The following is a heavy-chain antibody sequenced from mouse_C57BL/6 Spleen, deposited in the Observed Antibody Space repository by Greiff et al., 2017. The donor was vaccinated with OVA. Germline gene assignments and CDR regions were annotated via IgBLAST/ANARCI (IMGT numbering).Heavy chain of an antibody. V-gene: IGHV1-72*01. Sequence: VKLQQPGAELVKPGASVKLSCKASGYTFTSYWMHWVKQRPGRGLEWIGRIDPNSGGTKYNEKFKSKATLTVDKPSSTAYMQLSSLTSEDSAVYYCARRFITTVVDAMDYWGQGTSVTVSS. CDR2: IDPNSGGT. CDR3: ARRFITTVVDAMDY. CDR1: GYTFTSYW. D-gene: IGHD1-1*01. J-gene: IGHJ4*01.